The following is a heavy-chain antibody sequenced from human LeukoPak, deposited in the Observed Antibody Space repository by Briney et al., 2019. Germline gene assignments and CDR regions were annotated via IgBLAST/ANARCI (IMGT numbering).Heavy chain of an antibody. CDR3: AKGPSYGDYVAAFDI. J-gene: IGHJ3*02. CDR1: GFTFSSYG. D-gene: IGHD4-17*01. CDR2: IWYDGSNK. V-gene: IGHV3-33*06. Sequence: GGSLRPSCAASGFTFSSYGMHWVRQAPGKGLEWVAVIWYDGSNKYYADSVKGRFTISRDNSKNTLYLQMNSLRAEDTAVYYCAKGPSYGDYVAAFDIWGQGTMVTVSS.